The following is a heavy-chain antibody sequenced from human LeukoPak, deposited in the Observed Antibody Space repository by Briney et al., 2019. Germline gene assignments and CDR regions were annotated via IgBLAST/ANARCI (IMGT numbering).Heavy chain of an antibody. CDR3: AHTGVDSSGYHYEFDY. J-gene: IGHJ4*02. D-gene: IGHD3-22*01. Sequence: SGPTLVKPTQTLTLTCTFSGFSLSTSGVGVGWIRQPPGKALEWLALIYWDDDKRYSPSLKSRLTITKDTSKNQVVLTMTNMDPVDTATYYCAHTGVDSSGYHYEFDYWGQGTLVTVSS. CDR1: GFSLSTSGVG. V-gene: IGHV2-5*02. CDR2: IYWDDDK.